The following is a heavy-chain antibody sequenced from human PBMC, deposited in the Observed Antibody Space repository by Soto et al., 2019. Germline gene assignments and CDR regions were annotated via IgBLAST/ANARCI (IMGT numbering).Heavy chain of an antibody. D-gene: IGHD2-2*02. Sequence: GESLKISCAASGFTFSSYAMSWVRQAPGKGLEWVSAISGSGGSTYYADSVKGRFAISRDNCKNTLYLQMNNLRAEDTAVYYCANPDCSCTSCYKDHYYDYMDVWGKGTTVTVSS. CDR1: GFTFSSYA. V-gene: IGHV3-23*01. J-gene: IGHJ6*03. CDR3: ANPDCSCTSCYKDHYYDYMDV. CDR2: ISGSGGST.